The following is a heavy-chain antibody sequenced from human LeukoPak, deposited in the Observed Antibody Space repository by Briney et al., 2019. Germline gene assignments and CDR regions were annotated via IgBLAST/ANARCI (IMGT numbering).Heavy chain of an antibody. D-gene: IGHD3-22*01. V-gene: IGHV4-38-2*02. CDR3: ARSEYYYDSSWFDP. CDR2: INHSGNT. Sequence: TASETLSLTCTVSGYSISSGYYWSWIRQPPGKGLEWIGEINHSGNTNYNPSLKSRVTISVDTSKNQFFLNLSSVTAADTAVYYCARSEYYYDSSWFDPWGQGTLVTVSS. CDR1: GYSISSGYY. J-gene: IGHJ5*02.